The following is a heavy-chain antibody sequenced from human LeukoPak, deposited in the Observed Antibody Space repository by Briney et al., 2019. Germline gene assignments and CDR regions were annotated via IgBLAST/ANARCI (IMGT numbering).Heavy chain of an antibody. CDR3: AKDWSYQGNYYYMDV. J-gene: IGHJ6*03. CDR2: IVGGDGGT. Sequence: QSGGSLRLSCAASGFPISTNGMSWVRQAPGKGLEWVSGIVGGDGGTYYADSVKGRFTISRDNSKNTLYLQMNSLTSADTAVYYCAKDWSYQGNYYYMDVWGKGTTVTISS. D-gene: IGHD1-26*01. V-gene: IGHV3-23*01. CDR1: GFPISTNG.